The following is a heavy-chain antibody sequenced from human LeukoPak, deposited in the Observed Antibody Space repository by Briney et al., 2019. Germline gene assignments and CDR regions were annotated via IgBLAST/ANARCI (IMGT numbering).Heavy chain of an antibody. V-gene: IGHV1-2*02. Sequence: ASVKVSCKASGYTFTGYYMHWVRQAPGQGLEWMGWINPNSGGTNYAQKFQGRVTMTRDTSISTAYMELSRLRSDDTAVYYCATQVTGSLQTSVLRYFDWLLFSHWGQGTLVTVSS. D-gene: IGHD3-9*01. CDR2: INPNSGGT. J-gene: IGHJ4*02. CDR3: ATQVTGSLQTSVLRYFDWLLFSH. CDR1: GYTFTGYY.